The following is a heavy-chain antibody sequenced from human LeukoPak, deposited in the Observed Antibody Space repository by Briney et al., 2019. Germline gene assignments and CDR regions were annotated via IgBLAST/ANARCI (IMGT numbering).Heavy chain of an antibody. CDR1: GFTVSSNY. CDR3: ARTLVVVMYYGMDV. V-gene: IGHV3-53*05. J-gene: IGHJ6*02. CDR2: IYSGGST. Sequence: GGSLRLSCAASGFTVSSNYMSWVRQAPGKGLEWVSVIYSGGSTYYADSVKGRFTISRDNSKNTLYLQMNSLRAEDTAVYYCARTLVVVMYYGMDVWGQGTTVTVSS. D-gene: IGHD3-22*01.